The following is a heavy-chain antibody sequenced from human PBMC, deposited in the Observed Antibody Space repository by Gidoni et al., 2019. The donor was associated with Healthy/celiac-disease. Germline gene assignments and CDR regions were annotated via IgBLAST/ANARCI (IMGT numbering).Heavy chain of an antibody. CDR3: ASCLIAAAGLTIDY. CDR1: GYTFTSYD. CDR2: MNPNSGNT. J-gene: IGHJ4*02. V-gene: IGHV1-8*01. D-gene: IGHD6-13*01. Sequence: QVQLVQSGAEVKKPGASVKVSCKASGYTFTSYDINWVRQATGQGLEWMGWMNPNSGNTGYAQKFQGRVTMTRNTSISTAYMELSSLRSEDTAVYYCASCLIAAAGLTIDYWGQGTLVTVSS.